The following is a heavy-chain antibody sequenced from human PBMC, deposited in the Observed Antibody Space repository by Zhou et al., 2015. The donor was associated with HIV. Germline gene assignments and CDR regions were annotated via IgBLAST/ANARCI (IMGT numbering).Heavy chain of an antibody. CDR2: ISTKKGNT. D-gene: IGHD5-24*01. Sequence: QVQLVQSGAEVKKPGASVKVSCKASGYIFNNFGINWVRQAPGQGLEWMGWISTKKGNTNYSQKLQGRVTMTTDTSTSTVYMELRSLRSDDTAVYYCARDYKSNTGAPGYWGQGTLVTVSP. CDR3: ARDYKSNTGAPGY. CDR1: GYIFNNFG. V-gene: IGHV1-18*01. J-gene: IGHJ4*01.